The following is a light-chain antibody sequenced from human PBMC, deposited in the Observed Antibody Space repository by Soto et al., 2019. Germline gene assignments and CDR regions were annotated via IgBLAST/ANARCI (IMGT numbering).Light chain of an antibody. Sequence: EIVLTQSPATLSLSPGASATLSCRASQSVSSYLAWYQQKPGQAPRLLIYDASNRATGIPARFRGSGSGTDFTLTISSLQSEDFAVYYCQQYNNWPLTFGGGTKVDIK. V-gene: IGKV3-11*01. J-gene: IGKJ4*01. CDR3: QQYNNWPLT. CDR1: QSVSSY. CDR2: DAS.